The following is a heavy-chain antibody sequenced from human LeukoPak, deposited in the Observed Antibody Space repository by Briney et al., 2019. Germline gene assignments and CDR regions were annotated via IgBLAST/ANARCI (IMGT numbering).Heavy chain of an antibody. Sequence: PGRSLRLSCAASGFPFTSYAMHWVRQAPGKGLEWVAVISFDGSNKYYADSVKGRFTISRDNVENSLYLQMNSLRVEDTAVYYCMGGHGWLPENWGQGTLVTVSS. J-gene: IGHJ4*02. CDR3: MGGHGWLPEN. V-gene: IGHV3-30-3*01. CDR1: GFPFTSYA. CDR2: ISFDGSNK. D-gene: IGHD3-22*01.